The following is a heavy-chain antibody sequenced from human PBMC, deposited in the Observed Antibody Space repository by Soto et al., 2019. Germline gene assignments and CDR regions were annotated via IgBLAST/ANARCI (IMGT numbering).Heavy chain of an antibody. J-gene: IGHJ4*02. Sequence: QVQLQESGPGLVKPSQTLSLTCTVSGGSISSGGYYWSWIRQPPGKGLEWIGYIYYSGSTYYNSSLKSRVTISVDTSKNQFSLQLSSVTDADTAVYYCARGRVAYGSVDYWGQGTLVTVSS. CDR1: GGSISSGGYY. CDR2: IYYSGST. D-gene: IGHD3-10*01. V-gene: IGHV4-31*03. CDR3: ARGRVAYGSVDY.